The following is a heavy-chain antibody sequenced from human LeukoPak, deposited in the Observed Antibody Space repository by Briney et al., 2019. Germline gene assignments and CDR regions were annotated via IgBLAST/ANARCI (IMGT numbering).Heavy chain of an antibody. J-gene: IGHJ4*02. D-gene: IGHD6-25*01. CDR3: ATDWVPSGFDY. Sequence: ASVKVSCKASGGTFSSYAFSWVRQAPGQGLEWMGGFDPEDGETIYAQKFQGRVTMTEDTSTDTAYMELSSLRSEDTAVYYCATDWVPSGFDYWGQGTLVTVSS. V-gene: IGHV1-24*01. CDR1: GGTFSSYA. CDR2: FDPEDGET.